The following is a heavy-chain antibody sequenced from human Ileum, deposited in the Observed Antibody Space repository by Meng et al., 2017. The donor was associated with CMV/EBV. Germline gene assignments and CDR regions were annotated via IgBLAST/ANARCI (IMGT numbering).Heavy chain of an antibody. D-gene: IGHD1-26*01. CDR2: IYYSGTT. V-gene: IGHV4-39*07. Sequence: GPVLVNPSETRSRTCTVSVAPITTTTYYWGGLRQPPGKGLEWIASIYYSGTTYYNPSLKSRVTISVDTSKNQFSLKVYSVTAADTAIYYCARSRREDWFDPWGQGTLVTVSS. J-gene: IGHJ5*02. CDR1: VAPITTTTYY. CDR3: ARSRREDWFDP.